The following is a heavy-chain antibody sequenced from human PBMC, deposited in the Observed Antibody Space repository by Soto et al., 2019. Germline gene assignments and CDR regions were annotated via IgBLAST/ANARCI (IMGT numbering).Heavy chain of an antibody. V-gene: IGHV3-74*01. CDR2: INSDGSST. CDR1: GFTVSSNY. Sequence: GGSLRLSCAASGFTVSSNYMSWVRQAPGKGLEWVSVINSDGSSTSYADSVKGRFTISRDNAKNTLYLQMNSLRAEDTAVYYCARDNWFDPWGQGTLVTVSS. CDR3: ARDNWFDP. J-gene: IGHJ5*02.